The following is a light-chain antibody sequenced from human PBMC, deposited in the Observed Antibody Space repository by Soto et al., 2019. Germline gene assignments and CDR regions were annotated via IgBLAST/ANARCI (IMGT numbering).Light chain of an antibody. CDR2: GAS. Sequence: EMVLRQSPGTLSLSPGEGATLSCRASQSVSGRYLACYQHKRGQAPRLVIYGASKRSAGIQARFSGTGSDTDFTLIISRLEPDDLAVYYCQPYGTSGVTFGGGTRVEIK. CDR1: QSVSGRY. J-gene: IGKJ4*01. V-gene: IGKV3-20*01. CDR3: QPYGTSGVT.